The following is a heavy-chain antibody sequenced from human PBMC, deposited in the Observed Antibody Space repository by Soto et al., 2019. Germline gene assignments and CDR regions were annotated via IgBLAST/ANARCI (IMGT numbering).Heavy chain of an antibody. J-gene: IGHJ6*02. CDR1: GFIFSDYY. CDR3: YRVSASYYSFDV. CDR2: SRNKAKSYIT. V-gene: IGHV3-72*01. D-gene: IGHD3-10*01. Sequence: PGGSLRLSCAVSGFIFSDYYMDWVRQAPGKGLEWVGRSRNKAKSYITEYAASVKGRFTISRDDLKKLLYLQMNSLKTEDTAVYYCYRVSASYYSFDVWGQGTTVTVSS.